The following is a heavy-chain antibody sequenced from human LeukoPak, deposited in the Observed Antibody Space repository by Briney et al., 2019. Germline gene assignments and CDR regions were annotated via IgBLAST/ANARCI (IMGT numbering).Heavy chain of an antibody. CDR3: ARETRDSNWNSVAYLDH. CDR1: GGTFSGNS. CDR2: FIPILNTT. Sequence: SVKVSCKASGGTFSGNSITWVRQAPGQGLEWMGRFIPILNTTNYAQDFQGRVTLTADKSTSTAYMELMSLGSEDTAVYYCARETRDSNWNSVAYLDHWGQGTLVTASS. D-gene: IGHD1-7*01. V-gene: IGHV1-69*08. J-gene: IGHJ4*02.